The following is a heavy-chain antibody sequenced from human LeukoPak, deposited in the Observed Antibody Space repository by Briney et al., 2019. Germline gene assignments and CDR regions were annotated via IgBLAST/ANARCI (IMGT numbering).Heavy chain of an antibody. V-gene: IGHV3-53*01. CDR3: ARDGALNRGWELQFDY. J-gene: IGHJ4*02. Sequence: GGTLRLSCGASGFTFSTYAMNWVRQAPGKGLEWVSVIYSGGSTYYADSVKGRFTISRDNSKNTLYLQMNSLRAEDTAVYYCARDGALNRGWELQFDYWGQGTLVTVSS. CDR2: IYSGGST. D-gene: IGHD1-26*01. CDR1: GFTFSTYA.